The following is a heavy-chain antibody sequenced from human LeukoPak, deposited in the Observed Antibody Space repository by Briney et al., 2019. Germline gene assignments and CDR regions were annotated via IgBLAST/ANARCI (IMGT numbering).Heavy chain of an antibody. J-gene: IGHJ5*02. CDR2: IYYSGST. Sequence: SETLSLTCTVSGGSISSYYWSWIRQPPGKGLEWIGYIYYSGSTNYNPSLKSRVTISVDTSKNQFSLKLSSVTAAATAVYYCARHGSSGYALNWFDPWGQGTLVTVSS. V-gene: IGHV4-59*08. CDR1: GGSISSYY. CDR3: ARHGSSGYALNWFDP. D-gene: IGHD5-12*01.